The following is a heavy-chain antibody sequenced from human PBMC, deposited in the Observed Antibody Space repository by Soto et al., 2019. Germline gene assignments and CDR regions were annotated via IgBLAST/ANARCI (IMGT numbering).Heavy chain of an antibody. D-gene: IGHD1-1*01. CDR1: GSSVSSSTYY. Sequence: SETLSLTCTVAGSSVSSSTYYWGWIRQPPGKGLEWIATFYYSGSTYHNPSLNSRVTISADTSKNHFSLKLSSVTATDTAVYYCARHHGTYYDAFDIWGQGTMVT. V-gene: IGHV4-39*01. J-gene: IGHJ3*02. CDR2: FYYSGST. CDR3: ARHHGTYYDAFDI.